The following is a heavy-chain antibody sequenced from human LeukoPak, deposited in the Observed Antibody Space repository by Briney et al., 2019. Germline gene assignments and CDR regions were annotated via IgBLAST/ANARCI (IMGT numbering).Heavy chain of an antibody. Sequence: QTGGSLRLSCAASGFTFRSYAMSWVRRAPGKGLEWVSAISGNGRDTFYADSVRGRFTISRDNSKNTLYLQMNNLRAEDTAVYYCAKVVNSGNYYYFDYWGQGTLVTVSS. D-gene: IGHD1-26*01. V-gene: IGHV3-23*01. CDR2: ISGNGRDT. CDR1: GFTFRSYA. J-gene: IGHJ4*02. CDR3: AKVVNSGNYYYFDY.